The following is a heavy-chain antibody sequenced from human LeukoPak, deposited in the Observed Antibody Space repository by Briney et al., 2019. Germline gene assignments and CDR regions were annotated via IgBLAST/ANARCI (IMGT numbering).Heavy chain of an antibody. V-gene: IGHV3-9*03. Sequence: GGSLRLSXAASGFTFDDYAMHWVRQAPGKGLEWVSGISWNSGSIGYADSVKGRFTISRDNAKNSLYLQMNSLRAEDMALYYCAKGHTYYYDSSGYSRDAFDIWGQGTMVTVSS. CDR3: AKGHTYYYDSSGYSRDAFDI. CDR1: GFTFDDYA. CDR2: ISWNSGSI. D-gene: IGHD3-22*01. J-gene: IGHJ3*02.